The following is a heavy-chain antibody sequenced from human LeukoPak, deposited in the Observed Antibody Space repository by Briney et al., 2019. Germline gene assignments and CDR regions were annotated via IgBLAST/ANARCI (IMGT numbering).Heavy chain of an antibody. CDR3: ARAIIEYSSSPGAFDI. Sequence: SETLSLTCTVSGGSISSYYWSWIRQPAGKGLEWIGRIYTSGSTNYNPSLKSRVTISVDTSKNQFSLKLSSVTAADTAVYYCARAIIEYSSSPGAFDIWGQGTMVTVSS. D-gene: IGHD6-6*01. J-gene: IGHJ3*02. CDR2: IYTSGST. CDR1: GGSISSYY. V-gene: IGHV4-4*07.